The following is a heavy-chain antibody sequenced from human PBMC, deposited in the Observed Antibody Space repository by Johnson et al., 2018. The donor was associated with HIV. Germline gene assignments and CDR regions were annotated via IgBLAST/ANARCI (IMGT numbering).Heavy chain of an antibody. CDR2: INWNGGST. J-gene: IGHJ3*02. CDR3: AREGIVGATDDAFDI. Sequence: VQLVESGGGLVQPGESLRLSCAASGFTFDDYAMSWVRQVPGKGLEWVSGINWNGGSTGYADSVKGRFTISRDNAKNSLYLQMNSLRAEDTAVYYCAREGIVGATDDAFDIWGQGTMVTVSS. CDR1: GFTFDDYA. D-gene: IGHD1-26*01. V-gene: IGHV3-20*04.